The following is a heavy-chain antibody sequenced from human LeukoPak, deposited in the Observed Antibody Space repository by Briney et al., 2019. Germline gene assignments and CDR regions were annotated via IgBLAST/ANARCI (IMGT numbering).Heavy chain of an antibody. CDR2: IKQDGSEK. V-gene: IGHV3-7*03. D-gene: IGHD3-10*01. CDR3: AREVYYGSGTPQDY. CDR1: GFTFSSYW. Sequence: SGGSLRLSCAASGFTFSSYWMSWVRQAPGKGLEWVANIKQDGSEKYYVDSVKGRFTISRDNAKNSLYLQMNSLRAEDTAVHYCAREVYYGSGTPQDYWGQGTLVTVSS. J-gene: IGHJ4*02.